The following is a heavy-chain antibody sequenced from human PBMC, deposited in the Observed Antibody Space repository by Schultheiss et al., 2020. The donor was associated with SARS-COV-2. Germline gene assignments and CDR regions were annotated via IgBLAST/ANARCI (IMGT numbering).Heavy chain of an antibody. CDR3: ARDGSVPTIGHAFDI. Sequence: GGSLRLSCAASGFALSAYTMNWVRQAPGKGLEWVSFISSSSKYIYYADSVKGRFTVSRDNAKSSLHLQMDSLRVEDTAVYHCARDGSVPTIGHAFDIWGQGTVVTVSS. D-gene: IGHD4-17*01. CDR1: GFALSAYT. CDR2: ISSSSKYI. J-gene: IGHJ3*02. V-gene: IGHV3-21*01.